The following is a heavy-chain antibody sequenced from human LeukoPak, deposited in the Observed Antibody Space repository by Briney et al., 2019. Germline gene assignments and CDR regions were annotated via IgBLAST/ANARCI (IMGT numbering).Heavy chain of an antibody. V-gene: IGHV3-20*04. CDR2: INWNGGST. D-gene: IGHD2-2*01. CDR3: ARVRVVPAAILYYYYYMDV. Sequence: PGGSLRLSCAASGFTFDDYGMSWVRQAPGKGLEWVSGINWNGGSTGYADSVKGRFTISRDNAKNSLYLQMNSLRAEDTALYYCARVRVVPAAILYYYYYMDVWGKGTTVTVSS. J-gene: IGHJ6*03. CDR1: GFTFDDYG.